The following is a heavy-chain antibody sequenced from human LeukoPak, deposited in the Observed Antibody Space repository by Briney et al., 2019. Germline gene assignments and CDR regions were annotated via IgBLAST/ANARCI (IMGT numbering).Heavy chain of an antibody. CDR3: ASRPGSGNYPYYFDY. CDR1: RFTFGSYS. J-gene: IGHJ4*02. V-gene: IGHV3-21*01. CDR2: ISSSSSYI. Sequence: PGGSLRLSCGASRFTFGSYSMTWVRQAPGKGLEWVSSISSSSSYIYYADSVKGRFTISRDNAKNSLYLQMNSLRAEDTAVYYCASRPGSGNYPYYFDYWGQGTLVTVSS. D-gene: IGHD3-10*01.